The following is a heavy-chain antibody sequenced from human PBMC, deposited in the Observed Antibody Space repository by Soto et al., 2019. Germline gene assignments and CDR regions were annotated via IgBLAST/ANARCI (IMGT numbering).Heavy chain of an antibody. V-gene: IGHV2-70*11. Sequence: SGPTLVNPTQTLTLTCTFSGFSRSTSGMCVSWIRQPPGKALEWLARIDWDDDKYYSTSLKTRLTISKDTSKNQVVLTMTNMEPVDTATYYCARILLAQGFGELADGMDVWGQGTTVTVSS. CDR2: IDWDDDK. CDR1: GFSRSTSGMC. J-gene: IGHJ6*02. CDR3: ARILLAQGFGELADGMDV. D-gene: IGHD3-10*01.